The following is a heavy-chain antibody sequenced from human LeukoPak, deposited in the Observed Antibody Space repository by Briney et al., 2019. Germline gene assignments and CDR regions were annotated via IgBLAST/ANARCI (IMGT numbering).Heavy chain of an antibody. J-gene: IGHJ5*02. Sequence: GGSLRLSCAASGFTFSSYGMSWVRQAPGKGLEWVSSISNSGGSTYYADSVKGRFTISRDNSKNTLYLQMNSLRAEDTAVYYCAKGAYCSSTSCYMNWFDPWGQGTLVTVSS. CDR2: ISNSGGST. CDR1: GFTFSSYG. V-gene: IGHV3-23*01. D-gene: IGHD2-2*02. CDR3: AKGAYCSSTSCYMNWFDP.